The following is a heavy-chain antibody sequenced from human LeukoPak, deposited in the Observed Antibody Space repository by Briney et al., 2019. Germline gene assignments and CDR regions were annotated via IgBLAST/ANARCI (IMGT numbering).Heavy chain of an antibody. V-gene: IGHV4-30-2*01. D-gene: IGHD4-17*01. CDR3: ARDLETTDYGDEPPRYYYYYGMDV. Sequence: KASQTLSLTCAVSGGSISSGGYSWSWIRQPPGKGLEWIGYIYHSGSTYYNPSLKSRVTISVDRSKNQFSLKLSSVTAADTAVYYCARDLETTDYGDEPPRYYYYYGMDVWGQGTTVTVSS. CDR1: GGSISSGGYS. J-gene: IGHJ6*02. CDR2: IYHSGST.